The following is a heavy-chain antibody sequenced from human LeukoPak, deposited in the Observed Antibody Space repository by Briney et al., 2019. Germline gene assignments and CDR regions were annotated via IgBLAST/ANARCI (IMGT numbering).Heavy chain of an antibody. Sequence: PSETLSLTCAVYGGSFSGYYWGWIRQPPGKGLEWIGYIYYSGSTYYNPSLKSRVTISVDTSKNHFSLKMSSVTAADTAVYYCARVTTAGSYYMDVWGTGTTVIVSS. CDR3: ARVTTAGSYYMDV. D-gene: IGHD6-19*01. CDR2: IYYSGST. CDR1: GGSFSGYY. J-gene: IGHJ6*03. V-gene: IGHV4-34*01.